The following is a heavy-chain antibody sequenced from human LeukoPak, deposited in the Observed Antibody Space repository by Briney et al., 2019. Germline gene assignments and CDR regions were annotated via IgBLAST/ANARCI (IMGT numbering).Heavy chain of an antibody. D-gene: IGHD3-22*01. J-gene: IGHJ3*02. CDR1: GGSISSYY. V-gene: IGHV4-59*01. CDR3: ARDAYYYDSSGYIGAFDI. CDR2: IYYSGST. Sequence: SETLSLTCTVSGGSISSYYWSWLRQPPGKGLEWIGYIYYSGSTNYNPSLKSRVTISVDTSKNQFSLKLSSVTAADTAVYYCARDAYYYDSSGYIGAFDIWGQGTMVTVSS.